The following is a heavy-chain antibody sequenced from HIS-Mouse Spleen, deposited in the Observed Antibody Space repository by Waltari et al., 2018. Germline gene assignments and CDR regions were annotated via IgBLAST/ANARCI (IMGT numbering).Heavy chain of an antibody. CDR2: IDWDDDK. V-gene: IGHV2-70*15. D-gene: IGHD1-7*01. Sequence: HVTLRESGPALVKPTQTLTLTCTFSGFSLSTSGMCVSWIRQPPGKALEWLARIDWDDDKYYSTSLKTRLTISKDTSKNQVVLTMTNMDPGDTATYYCARIQAGKLELPFDYWGQGTLVTVSS. CDR3: ARIQAGKLELPFDY. J-gene: IGHJ4*02. CDR1: GFSLSTSGMC.